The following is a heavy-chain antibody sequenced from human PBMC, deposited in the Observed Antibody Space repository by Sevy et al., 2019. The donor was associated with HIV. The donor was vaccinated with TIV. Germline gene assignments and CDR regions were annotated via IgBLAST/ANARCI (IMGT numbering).Heavy chain of an antibody. Sequence: GGSLRLSCAASGFAFSTHAMHWVRQAPGKGLEWVAVISVEGTETFYAASVEGRFTISRDNSKNMLSLQINSLKPEDTAVYYCARDGGYSIKWYPLYWGHGTMVTVSS. J-gene: IGHJ4*01. V-gene: IGHV3-30-3*01. CDR2: ISVEGTET. CDR1: GFAFSTHA. D-gene: IGHD1-26*01. CDR3: ARDGGYSIKWYPLY.